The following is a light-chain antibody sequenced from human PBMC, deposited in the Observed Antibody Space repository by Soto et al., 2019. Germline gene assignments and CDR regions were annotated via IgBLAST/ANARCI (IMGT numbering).Light chain of an antibody. CDR2: GAS. J-gene: IGKJ3*01. V-gene: IGKV3-20*01. Sequence: EIVLTHSPGTLSLSPGEGATLSCRASQSVSSSYLAWYQQKPGQAPRLLIYGASSRATGIPDRFSGSGSGTDFTLTISRLEPEDFAVYYCQQYGSSPPEVTFGPGTKVDI. CDR3: QQYGSSPPEVT. CDR1: QSVSSSY.